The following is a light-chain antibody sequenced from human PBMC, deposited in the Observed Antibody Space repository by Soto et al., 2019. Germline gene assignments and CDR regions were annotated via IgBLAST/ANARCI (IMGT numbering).Light chain of an antibody. V-gene: IGKV3-11*01. CDR1: QSVSSH. CDR2: DAS. CDR3: QQRSNWPGIT. Sequence: EIVLTQSPATLSLSPGERATLSCRASQSVSSHLAWYQQKPGQAPRLLIYDASNRATGIPARFSGSGSGTDFTLTISSLEPEDFAVYYCQQRSNWPGITFGQGTRLEIK. J-gene: IGKJ5*01.